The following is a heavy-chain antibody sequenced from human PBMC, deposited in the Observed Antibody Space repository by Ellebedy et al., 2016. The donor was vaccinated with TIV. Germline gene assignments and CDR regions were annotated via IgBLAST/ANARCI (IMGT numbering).Heavy chain of an antibody. V-gene: IGHV6-1*01. D-gene: IGHD3-16*01. Sequence: SQTLSLTCVISGDSVSTDIGWNWIRQSPSRGLEWLGRTYYRSKWNNDYAVSLKSQITINPDTSKNQFSLQLNSVTPEDTAVYYCARGWFGSGMGVWGQGTTATVSS. CDR3: ARGWFGSGMGV. CDR2: TYYRSKWNN. CDR1: GDSVSTDIG. J-gene: IGHJ6*02.